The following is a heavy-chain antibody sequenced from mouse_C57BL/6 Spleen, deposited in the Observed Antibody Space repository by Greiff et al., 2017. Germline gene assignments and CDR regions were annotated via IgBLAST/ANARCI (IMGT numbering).Heavy chain of an antibody. CDR1: GFNIKDDY. D-gene: IGHD3-3*01. V-gene: IGHV14-4*01. CDR2: IDPENGDT. Sequence: VQLKQSGAELVRPGASVKLSCTASGFNIKDDYMHWVKQRPEQGLEWIGWIDPENGDTEYASKFQGKATITADTSSNTAYLQLSSLTSEDTAVYYCTTRHGGPFADWGQGTLVTVSA. CDR3: TTRHGGPFAD. J-gene: IGHJ3*01.